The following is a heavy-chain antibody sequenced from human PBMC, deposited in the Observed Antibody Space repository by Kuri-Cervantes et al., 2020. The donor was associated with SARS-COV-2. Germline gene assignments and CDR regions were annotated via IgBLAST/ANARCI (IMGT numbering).Heavy chain of an antibody. CDR2: ISYDGSNK. D-gene: IGHD1-1*01. CDR1: GFTFSNSA. Sequence: GESLKISCAASGFTFSNSAMHWVRQAPGKGQEWVAVISYDGSNKYYADSVMGRFSISRDNSKNTLYLEMNSLRAEDTAVYYCARVYWNDHGMDVWGQGTTVTVSS. V-gene: IGHV3-30*01. J-gene: IGHJ6*02. CDR3: ARVYWNDHGMDV.